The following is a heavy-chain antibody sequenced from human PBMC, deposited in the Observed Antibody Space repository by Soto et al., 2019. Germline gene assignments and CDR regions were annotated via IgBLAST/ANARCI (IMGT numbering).Heavy chain of an antibody. D-gene: IGHD4-17*01. CDR1: GYTFTSYY. V-gene: IGHV1-46*03. Sequence: ASLKVSCKSSGYTFTSYYMHWVRQAPGQGLEWMGIINPSGGSTSYAQKFQGRVTMTRDTSTSTVYMELSSLRSEDTAVYCCAREPAPNWRVTTSPLDCWGQGTLVTVSS. CDR3: AREPAPNWRVTTSPLDC. J-gene: IGHJ4*02. CDR2: INPSGGST.